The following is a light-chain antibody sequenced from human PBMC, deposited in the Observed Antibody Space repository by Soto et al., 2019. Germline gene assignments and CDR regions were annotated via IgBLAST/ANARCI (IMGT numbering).Light chain of an antibody. CDR1: QSVLYSSNNKNY. CDR2: WAS. J-gene: IGKJ2*01. Sequence: DIVMTQSPDSLAVSLGETATINCKSSQSVLYSSNNKNYLAWYQQKPGQPPTLLIYWASTRESGVPDRFSGSGSGIDFTRTTSYLQAEDVAVYYCQQYYTTPFTFGQGTKLEIK. V-gene: IGKV4-1*01. CDR3: QQYYTTPFT.